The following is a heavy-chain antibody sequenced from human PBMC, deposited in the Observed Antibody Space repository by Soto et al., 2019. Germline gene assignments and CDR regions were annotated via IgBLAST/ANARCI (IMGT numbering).Heavy chain of an antibody. Sequence: QITLKESGPPLVRPTQTLTLTCSFSGFSFSTSGVAVGWIRQPPGKALEWLALIFWDDDKRYSPSVKSTLTITKDTSKNQVVLTMTNMDPVDTATYYCAHTRYCSGATCYRYYFDYWGQGTLVTVSS. CDR1: GFSFSTSGVA. V-gene: IGHV2-5*02. CDR3: AHTRYCSGATCYRYYFDY. CDR2: IFWDDDK. D-gene: IGHD2-15*01. J-gene: IGHJ4*02.